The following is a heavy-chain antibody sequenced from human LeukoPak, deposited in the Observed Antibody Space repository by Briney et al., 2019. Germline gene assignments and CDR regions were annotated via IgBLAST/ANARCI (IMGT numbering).Heavy chain of an antibody. CDR2: IRSKAYGGTT. CDR1: GFTFGDYA. V-gene: IGHV3-49*03. J-gene: IGHJ4*02. CDR3: TREGTEYSSSWYPPALPHFDY. Sequence: GGSLRLSCTASGFTFGDYAMSWFRQAPGKGLEWVGFIRSKAYGGTTEYAASVKGRFTISRDDSKSIAYLQMNSLKTEDTAVYYCTREGTEYSSSWYPPALPHFDYWGQGTLVTVSS. D-gene: IGHD6-13*01.